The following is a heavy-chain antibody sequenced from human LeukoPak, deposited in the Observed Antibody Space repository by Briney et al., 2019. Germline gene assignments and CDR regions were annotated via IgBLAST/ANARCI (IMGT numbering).Heavy chain of an antibody. CDR3: AKGGILWFGELFYFDY. D-gene: IGHD3-10*01. CDR2: IWYDGSNK. CDR1: GFTFSSYG. Sequence: GGSLRLSCAASGFTFSSYGMHWVRQAPGKGLEWVAVIWYDGSNKYYADSVKGRFTISRDNSKNTLYLQMNSLRAEDTAVYYCAKGGILWFGELFYFDYWGQGTLVTVSS. J-gene: IGHJ4*02. V-gene: IGHV3-33*06.